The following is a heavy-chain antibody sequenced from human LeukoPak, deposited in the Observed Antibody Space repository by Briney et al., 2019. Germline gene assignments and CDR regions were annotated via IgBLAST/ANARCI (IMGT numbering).Heavy chain of an antibody. CDR2: IRYDGSNK. CDR1: GFTFSSYG. D-gene: IGHD2/OR15-2a*01. J-gene: IGHJ4*02. V-gene: IGHV3-30*02. Sequence: GGSLRLPCAASGFTFSSYGMHWVRQAPGKGLEWVAFIRYDGSNKYYADSVKGRFTISRDNSKNTLYLQMNSLRAEDTAVYYCAKCSMAAAYYFDYWGQGTLVTVSS. CDR3: AKCSMAAAYYFDY.